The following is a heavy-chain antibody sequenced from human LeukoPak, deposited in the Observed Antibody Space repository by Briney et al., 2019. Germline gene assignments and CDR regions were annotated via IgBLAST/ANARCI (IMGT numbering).Heavy chain of an antibody. CDR3: ATWVSLDY. D-gene: IGHD3-16*01. CDR1: GFTFSSYG. V-gene: IGHV3-30*03. CDR2: ISNDGSNK. J-gene: IGHJ4*02. Sequence: GRSLRLSCAASGFTFSSYGMHWVRQAPGKGLEWVAVISNDGSNKYYADSVKGRFTISRDNSKNTLYLQMHSLRAEDTAVYYCATWVSLDYWGQGTLVTVSS.